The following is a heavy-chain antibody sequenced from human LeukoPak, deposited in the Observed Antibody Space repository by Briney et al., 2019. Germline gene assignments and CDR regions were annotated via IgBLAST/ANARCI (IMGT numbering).Heavy chain of an antibody. Sequence: SETLSLTCTVSGGAISSGGYYWSWIRQHPGKGLEWIGYIYYSGSTYYNPSLKSRVTISVDTSKNQFSLKVSSVTAADTAVYYCASSSGYGMDVWGKGTTVTVSS. CDR3: ASSSGYGMDV. CDR1: GGAISSGGYY. V-gene: IGHV4-31*03. D-gene: IGHD3-10*01. J-gene: IGHJ6*04. CDR2: IYYSGST.